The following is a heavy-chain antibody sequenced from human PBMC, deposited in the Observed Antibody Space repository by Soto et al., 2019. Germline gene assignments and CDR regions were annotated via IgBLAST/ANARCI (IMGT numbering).Heavy chain of an antibody. CDR1: GGTFSSYA. CDR3: ARELGYCSSTSCPTDAFDI. D-gene: IGHD2-2*01. Sequence: ASVKVSCKASGGTFSSYAISWVRQAPGQGLEWMGGIIPIFGTANYAQKFQGRVTITADESTSTAYMELSSLRSEDTAVYYCARELGYCSSTSCPTDAFDIWGQGTMVTVSS. V-gene: IGHV1-69*13. J-gene: IGHJ3*02. CDR2: IIPIFGTA.